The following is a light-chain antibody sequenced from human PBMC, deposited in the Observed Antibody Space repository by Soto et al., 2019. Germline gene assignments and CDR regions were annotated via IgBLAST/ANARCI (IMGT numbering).Light chain of an antibody. Sequence: QSVLAQPPSASGTPGQRVTISCSGSSSNIGSNTVNWYQQLPGTAPKLLIYSNNQRPSGVPDLFSGSKSGTSASLAISVLQSEDEADYYCAAWDDSLNGNYVFGTGTKVTVL. J-gene: IGLJ1*01. V-gene: IGLV1-44*01. CDR3: AAWDDSLNGNYV. CDR2: SNN. CDR1: SSNIGSNT.